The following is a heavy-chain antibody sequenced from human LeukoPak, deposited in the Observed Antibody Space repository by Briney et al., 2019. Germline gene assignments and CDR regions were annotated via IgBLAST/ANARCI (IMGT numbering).Heavy chain of an antibody. J-gene: IGHJ4*02. Sequence: PGGSLRLSCAASGFTFSSYAMSWVRQAPGKGLEWVSSISSSSSYIYYADSVKGRFTISRDNAKNSLYLQMNSLRAEDTAVYYCARERYGGNSGLYDDYWGQGTLVTVSS. CDR2: ISSSSSYI. V-gene: IGHV3-21*01. CDR3: ARERYGGNSGLYDDY. D-gene: IGHD4-23*01. CDR1: GFTFSSYA.